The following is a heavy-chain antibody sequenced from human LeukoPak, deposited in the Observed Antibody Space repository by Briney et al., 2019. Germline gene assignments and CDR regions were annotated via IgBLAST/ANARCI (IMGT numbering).Heavy chain of an antibody. Sequence: GGSLRLSCAASGFTFSNDWMSWVRQAPGKGLEWVANIKQDGSEKYYVDSVKGRFTISRDSAKNSLYLQMNSLRAEDTALYYCSRGSGPHYFDYWGQGTLVTVSS. V-gene: IGHV3-7*01. CDR2: IKQDGSEK. J-gene: IGHJ4*02. CDR1: GFTFSNDW. CDR3: SRGSGPHYFDY.